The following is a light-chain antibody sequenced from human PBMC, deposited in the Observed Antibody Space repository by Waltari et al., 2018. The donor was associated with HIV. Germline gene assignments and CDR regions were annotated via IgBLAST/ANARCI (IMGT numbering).Light chain of an antibody. CDR3: QQYHSYSLT. J-gene: IGKJ5*01. V-gene: IGKV1-5*03. CDR2: KTS. CDR1: QSISTW. Sequence: DIQMTQSPSPLSASVGDRVTIPCRSSQSISTWLAWYQQQPGRAPKLLIYKTSSLHSGVPSRFSGSGSGTEFSLTISSLQPDDFTTYYCQQYHSYSLTFGQGTRREMK.